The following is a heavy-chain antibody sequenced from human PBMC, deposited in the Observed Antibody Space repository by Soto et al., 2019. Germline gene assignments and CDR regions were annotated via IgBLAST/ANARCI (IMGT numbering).Heavy chain of an antibody. D-gene: IGHD6-6*01. CDR1: GGTFSSYA. J-gene: IGHJ4*02. V-gene: IGHV1-69*13. CDR2: IIPIFGTA. CDR3: ARESIAARRFPRYFDY. Sequence: GASVKVSCKASGGTFSSYAISWVRQAPGQGLEWMGVIIPIFGTANYAQKFQGRVTITADESTSTAYMELSSLRSEDTAVFYCARESIAARRFPRYFDYWGQGTLVTVSS.